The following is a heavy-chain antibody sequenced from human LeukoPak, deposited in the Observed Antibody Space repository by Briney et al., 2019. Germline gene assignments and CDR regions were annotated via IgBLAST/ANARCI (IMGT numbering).Heavy chain of an antibody. CDR1: GFTFSSYA. CDR3: ARDRGFDY. J-gene: IGHJ4*02. D-gene: IGHD5-24*01. CDR2: ITSSGDST. Sequence: GGSLRLSCAASGFTFSSYAMSWVRQAPGKGLEWLSTITSSGDSTYYADSVKGRFTISRDNAKNSLYLQMNSLRAEDTAVYYCARDRGFDYWGQGTLVTVSS. V-gene: IGHV3-23*01.